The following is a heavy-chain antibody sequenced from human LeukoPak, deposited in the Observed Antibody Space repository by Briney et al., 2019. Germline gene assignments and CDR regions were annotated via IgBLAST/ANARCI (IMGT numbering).Heavy chain of an antibody. CDR1: GAIIKREGFN. CDR3: TRRPKEPGFWSGYVDS. D-gene: IGHD3-3*01. Sequence: PSETLSLTCSVSGAIIKREGFNWDWIRQPPGKGLEYLGSIFYNGNTYYNPSLESRVTISVDTSKNQFSLNMFYVTAADTAVYYCTRRPKEPGFWSGYVDSWGQGTLVTVSS. J-gene: IGHJ4*02. V-gene: IGHV4-39*01. CDR2: IFYNGNT.